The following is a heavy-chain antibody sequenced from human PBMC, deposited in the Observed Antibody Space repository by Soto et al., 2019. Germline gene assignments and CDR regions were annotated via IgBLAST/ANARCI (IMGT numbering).Heavy chain of an antibody. Sequence: GASVKVSCKASGYTFTNYAMHWVRQAPGQRLEWMGWISAGNGNTKYSQKFQGRVTITRDTSASTAYMELSSLRSEDTAVYYCARDSRYSSSWSFDYWGQGTLVNVSS. CDR3: ARDSRYSSSWSFDY. V-gene: IGHV1-3*01. D-gene: IGHD6-13*01. J-gene: IGHJ4*02. CDR1: GYTFTNYA. CDR2: ISAGNGNT.